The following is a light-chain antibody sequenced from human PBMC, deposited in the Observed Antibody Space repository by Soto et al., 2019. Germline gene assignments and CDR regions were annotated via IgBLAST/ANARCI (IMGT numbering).Light chain of an antibody. CDR1: QSVSSK. V-gene: IGKV3-15*01. J-gene: IGKJ1*01. Sequence: EIVMTQSPATLSVSPGERATLSCRASQSVSSKLAWYQQKPGQGPRLLIYGASTRATDIPARFSGSGSGTEFTLPISSLQSEDFAVYYCQHYSTWLWTLGQGNKVEIK. CDR3: QHYSTWLWT. CDR2: GAS.